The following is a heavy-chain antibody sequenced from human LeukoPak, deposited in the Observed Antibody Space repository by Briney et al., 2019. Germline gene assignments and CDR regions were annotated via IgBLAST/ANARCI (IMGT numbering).Heavy chain of an antibody. CDR1: GGSISSGGYS. D-gene: IGHD3-9*01. CDR3: ARGGQYYDILTGYYSPRWFDP. Sequence: SETLSLTCAVSGGSISSGGYSWSWIRQPPGKGLEWIGYIYHSGSTYYNPSLKSRVTISVDRSKNQFSLKLSSVAAADTAVYYCARGGQYYDILTGYYSPRWFDPWGQGTLVTVSS. CDR2: IYHSGST. V-gene: IGHV4-30-2*01. J-gene: IGHJ5*02.